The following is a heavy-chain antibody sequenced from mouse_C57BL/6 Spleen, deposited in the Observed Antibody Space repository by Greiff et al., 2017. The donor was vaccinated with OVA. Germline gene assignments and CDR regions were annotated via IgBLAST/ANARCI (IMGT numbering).Heavy chain of an antibody. CDR1: GFSLTSYG. J-gene: IGHJ1*03. CDR3: AKKGEGYDGYYDYWYFDV. Sequence: VKLMESGPGLVAPSQSLSITCTVSGFSLTSYGVSWVRQPPGKGLEWLGVIWGDGSTNYHSALISRLSISKDNTKSQVFLKLNSLQTDDTATYYGAKKGEGYDGYYDYWYFDVWGTGTTVTVSS. D-gene: IGHD2-3*01. CDR2: IWGDGST. V-gene: IGHV2-3*01.